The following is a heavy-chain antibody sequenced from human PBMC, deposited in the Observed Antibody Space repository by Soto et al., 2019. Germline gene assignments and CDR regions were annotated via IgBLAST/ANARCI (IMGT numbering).Heavy chain of an antibody. CDR3: ASATTPTEY. CDR2: ISASGTNV. J-gene: IGHJ4*02. CDR1: GFNFNNYG. D-gene: IGHD4-17*01. V-gene: IGHV3-23*01. Sequence: GGSLRLSCAASGFNFNNYGMVWVRQTPAKRLEWVATISASGTNVDYLDSVKGRFTIARDNSRNILFLQLNSLRGDDTAVYYCASATTPTEYWGQGTQVTVSS.